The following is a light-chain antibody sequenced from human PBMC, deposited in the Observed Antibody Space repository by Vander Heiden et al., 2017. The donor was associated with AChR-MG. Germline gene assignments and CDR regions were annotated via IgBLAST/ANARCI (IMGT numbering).Light chain of an antibody. CDR2: GAS. CDR1: QSVSSN. J-gene: IGKJ1*01. V-gene: IGKV3-15*01. Sequence: EIVMTQSPATLSVSPGERATLSCRASQSVSSNIAWYQQKPGQAPRLLIYGASTRATGIPARFSGSGCGAEFTLTISSLQSDSFAVYYCQQYNHWPGTFGQGTKVEIK. CDR3: QQYNHWPGT.